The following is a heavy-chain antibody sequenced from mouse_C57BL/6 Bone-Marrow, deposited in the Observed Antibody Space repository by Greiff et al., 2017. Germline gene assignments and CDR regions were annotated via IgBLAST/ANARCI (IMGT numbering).Heavy chain of an antibody. CDR3: AGGVYYGNYFYAMDY. D-gene: IGHD2-1*01. V-gene: IGHV1-26*01. Sequence: QLQQSGPELVKPGASVKISCKASGYTFTDYYMNWVKQSHGKSLEWIGDINPNNGGTSYNQKFKGKATLTVDKSSSTAYMVLRSLTSEDSAVYYCAGGVYYGNYFYAMDYWGQGTSVTVSS. J-gene: IGHJ4*01. CDR2: INPNNGGT. CDR1: GYTFTDYY.